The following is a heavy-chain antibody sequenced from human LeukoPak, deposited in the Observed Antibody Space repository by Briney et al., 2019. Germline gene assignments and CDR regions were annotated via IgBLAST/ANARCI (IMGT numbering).Heavy chain of an antibody. D-gene: IGHD5-18*01. J-gene: IGHJ4*02. CDR1: GFTFSTYN. CDR2: MLSDGSNK. CDR3: AKDSGYSYGHGLDY. V-gene: IGHV3-33*06. Sequence: GGSLRLSCAASGFTFSTYNMHWVRQAPGKGLEWVALMLSDGSNKYHADSVKGRFTICRDNSKNALFLQMNSLRDEDTAVYYCAKDSGYSYGHGLDYWGQGTLVTVSS.